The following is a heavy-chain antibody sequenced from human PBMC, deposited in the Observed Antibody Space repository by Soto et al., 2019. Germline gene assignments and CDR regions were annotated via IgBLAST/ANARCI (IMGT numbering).Heavy chain of an antibody. J-gene: IGHJ4*02. D-gene: IGHD1-1*01. CDR2: VSIYNGNI. V-gene: IGHV1-18*01. CDR1: GSTFPRYG. Sequence: ASVKVSCKASGSTFPRYGINCVRQAPGQGLEWMGWVSIYNGNINYVQKFQGRVTMTTDTSTSTAYMELRSLRSDDTAAYYCARGAGTTSEGSLFDYWGQGTLVTVSS. CDR3: ARGAGTTSEGSLFDY.